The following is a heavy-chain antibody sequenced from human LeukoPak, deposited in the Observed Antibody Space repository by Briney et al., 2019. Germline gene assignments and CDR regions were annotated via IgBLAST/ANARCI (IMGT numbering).Heavy chain of an antibody. D-gene: IGHD6-19*01. Sequence: PSETLSLTCTVSGGSISRYYWNWIRQPPGKGLEWIGYIYTTGSTNYNPSLKSRVTISVDTSKNQFSLKLSSVTAADTAVYYCARRWIAVAGMVGGDGMDVWGQGTTVTVSS. CDR1: GGSISRYY. V-gene: IGHV4-4*09. CDR2: IYTTGST. J-gene: IGHJ6*02. CDR3: ARRWIAVAGMVGGDGMDV.